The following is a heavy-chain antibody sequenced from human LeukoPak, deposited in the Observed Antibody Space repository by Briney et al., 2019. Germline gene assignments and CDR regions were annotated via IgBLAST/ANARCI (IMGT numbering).Heavy chain of an antibody. CDR3: ARAYTKTTGLAVPWGA. Sequence: SETLSLTCAVSGDSISNDYYWGWIRQPPGKGLEWIGSINHYGTAYYNPFLKSRVIISVGTSKNQFSLKLISVTATDTAVYYCARAYTKTTGLAVPWGAWGQGTLITVSS. D-gene: IGHD6-19*01. CDR2: INHYGTA. CDR1: GDSISNDYY. J-gene: IGHJ5*02. V-gene: IGHV4-38-2*01.